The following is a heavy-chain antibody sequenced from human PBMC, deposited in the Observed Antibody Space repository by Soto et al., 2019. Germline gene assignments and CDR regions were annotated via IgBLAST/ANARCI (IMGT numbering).Heavy chain of an antibody. CDR2: IWYDGSNK. J-gene: IGHJ4*02. V-gene: IGHV3-33*01. D-gene: IGHD1-1*01. CDR1: GFTFSSYG. Sequence: GGSLRLSCAASGFTFSSYGMHWVRQAPGKGLEWVAVIWYDGSNKYYADSVKGRFTISRDNSKNTLYLQMNSLRAEDTAVYYCARDSRKGTYFDYWGQGTLVTVSS. CDR3: ARDSRKGTYFDY.